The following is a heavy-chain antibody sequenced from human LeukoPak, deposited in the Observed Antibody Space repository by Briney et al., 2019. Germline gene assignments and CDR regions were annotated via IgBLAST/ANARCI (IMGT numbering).Heavy chain of an antibody. CDR3: AKDVSYDILTGYRGAFDY. D-gene: IGHD3-9*01. J-gene: IGHJ4*02. V-gene: IGHV3-9*01. CDR1: GFTFDVYA. Sequence: GGSLRLSCAASGFTFDVYAMHWVRQAPGKGLECVSGISWNSGSIGYADSVKGRLTISRDNAKNSLYLQMNSLRAEDTALYYCAKDVSYDILTGYRGAFDYWGQGTLVTVSS. CDR2: ISWNSGSI.